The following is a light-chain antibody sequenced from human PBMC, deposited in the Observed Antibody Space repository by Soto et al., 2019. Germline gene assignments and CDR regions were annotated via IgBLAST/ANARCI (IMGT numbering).Light chain of an antibody. CDR3: LQDFKYPRT. J-gene: IGKJ1*01. Sequence: AIQMTQSPSSLSASVGDRVTITCRASQAISTELGWYQQKPGKAPRLLIDGTFSLQSGVPSRFSGSGSGTDFTLTISSLQPDDFATYYCLQDFKYPRTFGQGTKVEVK. CDR1: QAISTE. CDR2: GTF. V-gene: IGKV1-6*01.